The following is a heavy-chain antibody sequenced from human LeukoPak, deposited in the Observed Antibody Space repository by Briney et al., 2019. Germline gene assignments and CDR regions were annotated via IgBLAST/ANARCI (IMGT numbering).Heavy chain of an antibody. CDR2: ISSSSSYI. Sequence: GGSLRLSCAASGFTFSSYSMNGVRQAPGKGLEWVSSISSSSSYIYYADSVKGRFTISRDNAKNSLYLQMNSPRAEDTAVYYCAREDTAMVLYYFDYWGQGTLVTVSS. CDR3: AREDTAMVLYYFDY. V-gene: IGHV3-21*01. D-gene: IGHD5-18*01. J-gene: IGHJ4*02. CDR1: GFTFSSYS.